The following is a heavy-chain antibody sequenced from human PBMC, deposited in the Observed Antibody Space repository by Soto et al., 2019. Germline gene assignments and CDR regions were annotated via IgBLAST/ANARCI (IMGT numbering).Heavy chain of an antibody. D-gene: IGHD3-3*01. CDR3: AREHYDFWSGYSLRDAFDI. J-gene: IGHJ3*02. CDR1: GYTFTSYG. CDR2: ISAYNGNT. Sequence: GVSVKVSCKASGYTFTSYGISWVRQAPGQGLEWMGWISAYNGNTNYAQKLQGRVTMTTDTSTSTAYMELRSLRSDDTAVYYCAREHYDFWSGYSLRDAFDIWGQGTMVTVSS. V-gene: IGHV1-18*01.